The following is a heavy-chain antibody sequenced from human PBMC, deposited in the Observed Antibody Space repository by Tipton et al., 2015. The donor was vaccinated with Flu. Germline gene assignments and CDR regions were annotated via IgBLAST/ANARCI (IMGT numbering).Heavy chain of an antibody. D-gene: IGHD4-11*01. CDR2: VSRPGST. J-gene: IGHJ5*02. CDR3: ARRDYSNYVSDPKSWFDP. V-gene: IGHV4-38-2*01. Sequence: GSLRLSCAVSGDSISSDYYWGWIRQFPGKGLEWIGTVSRPGSTVYNPSLKSRVTISIDTSENQFSLNMKSVTAADTAVYYCARRDYSNYVSDPKSWFDPWGQGTLVAVSS. CDR1: GDSISSDYY.